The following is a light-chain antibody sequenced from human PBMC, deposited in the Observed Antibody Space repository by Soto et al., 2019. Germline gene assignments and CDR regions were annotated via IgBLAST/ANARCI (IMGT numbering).Light chain of an antibody. CDR3: QPANSCPIT. CDR2: AAS. V-gene: IGKV1-12*01. J-gene: IGKJ5*01. CDR1: PDISSW. Sequence: DIQMTQSPSSVSASVRDRATITCRATPDISSWLARYQQKPGKAPKLLIYAASSLQSGVPSRLSGSGSGPAFTLTNSSLQPEDVVTFYCQPANSCPITFGQGTHLEIK.